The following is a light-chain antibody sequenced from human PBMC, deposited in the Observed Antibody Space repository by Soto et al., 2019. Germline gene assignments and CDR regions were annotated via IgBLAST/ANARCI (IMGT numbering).Light chain of an antibody. CDR2: GAS. J-gene: IGKJ5*01. CDR1: QNLIRYF. Sequence: EVVLTQSPGALSLSPGERASLSCGASQNLIRYFLSWYQHKPGQAPRLLISGASRRATGIPDRFSGAGSGTDFTLTISRLEPEDFALYYCQQHDILPITFGQGTRLEIK. CDR3: QQHDILPIT. V-gene: IGKV3-20*01.